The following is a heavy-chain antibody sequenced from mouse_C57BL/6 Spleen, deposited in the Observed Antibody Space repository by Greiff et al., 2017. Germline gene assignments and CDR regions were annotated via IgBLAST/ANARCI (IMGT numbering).Heavy chain of an antibody. V-gene: IGHV1-26*01. D-gene: IGHD2-1*01. Sequence: EVQLQQSGPELVKPGASVKISCKASGYTFTDYYMNWVKQSHGKSLEWIGDINPNNGGTSYNQKFKGKATLTVDKSSSTAYMELRSLTSEDSAVYYCARGDYGNYVGDYWGQGTTLTVSS. CDR1: GYTFTDYY. CDR2: INPNNGGT. CDR3: ARGDYGNYVGDY. J-gene: IGHJ2*01.